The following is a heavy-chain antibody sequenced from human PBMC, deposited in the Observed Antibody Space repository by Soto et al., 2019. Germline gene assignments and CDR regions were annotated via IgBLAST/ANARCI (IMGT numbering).Heavy chain of an antibody. J-gene: IGHJ4*02. CDR3: AKNQERELPRVIDF. Sequence: GGSLRLSCAGSGFSFSSYTIHWVRQAPGKGLEWVASISSGSRSISYADSVKGRFTISRDNAESSLFLQMSSLRAEDTALYYRAKNQERELPRVIDFWGQGTLVTVSS. D-gene: IGHD1-7*01. CDR2: ISSGSRSI. CDR1: GFSFSSYT. V-gene: IGHV3-21*04.